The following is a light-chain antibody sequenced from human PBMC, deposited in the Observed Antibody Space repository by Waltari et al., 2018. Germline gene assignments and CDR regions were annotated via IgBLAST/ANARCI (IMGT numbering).Light chain of an antibody. Sequence: QLVLTQSPSASASLGASVKLTCTLSSGHSTNIIAWLQQQPEKGPRCLMNVNSDGSHNKGVGIPARFSGSSSGAERYLTISSLQSEDEADYYCQTGGHGTWVFGGGTRLTVL. CDR1: SGHSTNI. CDR3: QTGGHGTWV. J-gene: IGLJ3*02. V-gene: IGLV4-69*01. CDR2: VNSDGSH.